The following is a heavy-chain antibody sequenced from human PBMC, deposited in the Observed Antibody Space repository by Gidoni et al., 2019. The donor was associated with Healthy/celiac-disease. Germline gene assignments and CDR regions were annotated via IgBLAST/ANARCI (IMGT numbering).Heavy chain of an antibody. Sequence: EVQLVESGGGLVQPGGSLRLSCAASGFTFSSYSMNWVRQAPGKGLEWVSYISSSSSTIYYADSVKGRFTISRDNAKNSLYLQMNSLRAEDTAVYYCASPPGSSYYDILTAWGQGTLVTVSS. J-gene: IGHJ5*02. CDR2: ISSSSSTI. CDR3: ASPPGSSYYDILTA. D-gene: IGHD3-9*01. V-gene: IGHV3-48*04. CDR1: GFTFSSYS.